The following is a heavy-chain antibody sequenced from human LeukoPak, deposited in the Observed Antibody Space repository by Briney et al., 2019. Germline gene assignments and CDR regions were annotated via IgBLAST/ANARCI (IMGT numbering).Heavy chain of an antibody. J-gene: IGHJ4*02. CDR2: ISAYNGNT. CDR1: GYTFTSYG. CDR3: ASWVSYGDYDY. Sequence: GASVKVSCKXSGYTFTSYGISWVRQAPGQGLEWMGWISAYNGNTNYAQKLQGRVTMTTDTSTSTAYMELRSLRSDDTAVYYCASWVSYGDYDYWGQGILVTVSS. D-gene: IGHD4-17*01. V-gene: IGHV1-18*01.